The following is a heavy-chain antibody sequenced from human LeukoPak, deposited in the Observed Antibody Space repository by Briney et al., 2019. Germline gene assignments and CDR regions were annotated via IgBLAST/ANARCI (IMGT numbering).Heavy chain of an antibody. Sequence: SETLSLTCTVSGGSIGSGSYYWAWIRQPPGKGLEWIGTVYYSGGTYYNPSLKSRVTMSVDTSNSQFSLKLSSVTAADTAVYYCSRQSIAVAGTGYFQHWGQGTLVTVSS. CDR1: GGSIGSGSYY. V-gene: IGHV4-39*01. CDR2: VYYSGGT. D-gene: IGHD6-19*01. J-gene: IGHJ1*01. CDR3: SRQSIAVAGTGYFQH.